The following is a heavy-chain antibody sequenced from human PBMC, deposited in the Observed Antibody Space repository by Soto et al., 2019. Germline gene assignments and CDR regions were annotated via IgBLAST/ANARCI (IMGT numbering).Heavy chain of an antibody. CDR1: GGTFSSYA. CDR2: IIPIFCTA. Sequence: ASVKVSCKASGGTFSSYAISWGRQEPGHGLEWMGGIIPIFCTANYAQKFQSRVTITANESTSTAYMELSSLRTEDKAVYYYAWVLLRGCYNLLYYIDYWGQGTLVTVSS. J-gene: IGHJ4*02. V-gene: IGHV1-69*13. CDR3: AWVLLRGCYNLLYYIDY. D-gene: IGHD3-10*01.